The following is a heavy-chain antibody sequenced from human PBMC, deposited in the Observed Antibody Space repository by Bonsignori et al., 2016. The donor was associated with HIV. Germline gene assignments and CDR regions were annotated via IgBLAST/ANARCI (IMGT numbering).Heavy chain of an antibody. CDR1: GGSISSYY. CDR2: IYTSGST. CDR3: ARVGIVGATHGAFDI. J-gene: IGHJ3*02. D-gene: IGHD1-26*01. Sequence: SETLSLTCTVSGGSISSYYWSWIRQPAGKGLEWIGRIYTSGSTNYNPSLKSRVTMSVDTSKNQFSLKLSSVTAADTAVYYCARVGIVGATHGAFDIWGQGTMVTVSS. V-gene: IGHV4-4*07.